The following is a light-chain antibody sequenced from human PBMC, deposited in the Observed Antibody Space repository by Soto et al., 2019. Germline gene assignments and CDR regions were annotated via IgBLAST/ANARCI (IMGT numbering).Light chain of an antibody. CDR3: QQRSNWPAVT. Sequence: EIVLTQSPATLSLSPGERATLSCRASQSVSSYLAWYQQKPGQAPRLLIYDASNRATGIPARFSGSGSGTDFTLTISRLEPEDSAVYYCQQRSNWPAVTFGPGTKVDIK. J-gene: IGKJ3*01. CDR1: QSVSSY. CDR2: DAS. V-gene: IGKV3-11*01.